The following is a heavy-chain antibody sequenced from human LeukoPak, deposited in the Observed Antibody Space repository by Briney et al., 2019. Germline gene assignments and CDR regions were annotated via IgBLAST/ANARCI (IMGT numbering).Heavy chain of an antibody. V-gene: IGHV3-23*01. CDR3: ARGDGYNFFDY. CDR1: GFIFSNFA. Sequence: GGSLRLSCAASGFIFSNFAMSWVRQAPGKGLEWVSAISPSGTYTYYADSVKGRFTISRDNSENTLYLQMKSLRAEDTAVYYCARGDGYNFFDYWGQGTLVTVSS. D-gene: IGHD5-24*01. CDR2: ISPSGTYT. J-gene: IGHJ4*02.